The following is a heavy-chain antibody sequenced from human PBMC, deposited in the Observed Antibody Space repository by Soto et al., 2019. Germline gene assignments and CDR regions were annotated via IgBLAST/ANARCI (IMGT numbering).Heavy chain of an antibody. J-gene: IGHJ3*02. CDR3: ARDRRMYRSTSCQKTFFGCRSDSFDM. CDR2: INAGNGDT. CDR1: GYSITLYA. V-gene: IGHV1-3*01. D-gene: IGHD2-2*01. Sequence: QVQLVQSGAQVKKPGASVRVSCRTSGYSITLYAMHWVRQAPGQRLEWMGRINAGNGDTGYSQKFQDRVTMIRDTSASTAYLELSNLRSEDTAVYYCARDRRMYRSTSCQKTFFGCRSDSFDMWGQGTMVTVSS.